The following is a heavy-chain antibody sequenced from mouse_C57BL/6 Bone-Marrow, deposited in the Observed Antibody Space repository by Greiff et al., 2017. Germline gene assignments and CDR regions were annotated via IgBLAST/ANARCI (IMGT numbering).Heavy chain of an antibody. CDR2: IYPSDSET. Sequence: QVQLQQPGAELVRPGSSVKLSCKASGYTFTSYWMDWVKQRPGQGLEWIGNIYPSDSETNYNQKFKDKATLTVDKSSSTAYMQLSSLTSEDSAVYYCARSYDCDEGFAYWGQGTLVTVSA. J-gene: IGHJ3*01. V-gene: IGHV1-61*01. CDR3: ARSYDCDEGFAY. D-gene: IGHD2-4*01. CDR1: GYTFTSYW.